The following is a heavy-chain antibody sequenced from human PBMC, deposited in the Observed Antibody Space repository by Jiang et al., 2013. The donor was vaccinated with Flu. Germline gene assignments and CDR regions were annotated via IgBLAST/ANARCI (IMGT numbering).Heavy chain of an antibody. V-gene: IGHV1-3*01. D-gene: IGHD2-15*01. CDR2: INVNTGDT. CDR3: VRDFCSGGRCYVGY. CDR1: GYTFTSYA. Sequence: SVKVSCKASGYTFTSYAIHWVRQAPGQGLEWLGWINVNTGDTKYSQNFQARVTITRDTSASTAYMELSSLRSEDTAVYYCVRDFCSGGRCYVGYWGQGTLVTVSS. J-gene: IGHJ4*02.